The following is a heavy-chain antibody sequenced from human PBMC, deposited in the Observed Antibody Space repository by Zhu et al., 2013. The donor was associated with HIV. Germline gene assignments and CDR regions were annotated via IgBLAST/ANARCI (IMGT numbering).Heavy chain of an antibody. CDR2: IIPILGIA. J-gene: IGHJ4*02. CDR3: ARDNPGIEANY. D-gene: IGHD6-13*01. CDR1: GGTFSSYT. Sequence: QVQLVQSGAEVKKPGSSVKVSCKASGGTFSSYTISWVRQAPGQGLEWMGRIIPILGIANYAQKFQGRVTITADKSTSTAYMELSSLRSEDTAVYYCARDNPGIEANYWGQGTLVTVSS. V-gene: IGHV1-69*08.